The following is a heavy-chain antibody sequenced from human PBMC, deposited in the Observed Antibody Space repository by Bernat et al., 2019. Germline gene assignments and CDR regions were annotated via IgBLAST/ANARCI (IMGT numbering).Heavy chain of an antibody. CDR3: AGRACTNGVCHFDY. Sequence: EVQLVESGGGVVQPGRSLRLSCVASGFSFSKFSMNWVRQAPGKGLEWVASISSSGSAIYYADSGKGRFTISRDNAKNSLYLQMNSLRAEDTAVYYCAGRACTNGVCHFDYWGQGTLVTVSS. CDR1: GFSFSKFS. CDR2: ISSSGSAI. D-gene: IGHD2-8*01. V-gene: IGHV3-21*02. J-gene: IGHJ4*02.